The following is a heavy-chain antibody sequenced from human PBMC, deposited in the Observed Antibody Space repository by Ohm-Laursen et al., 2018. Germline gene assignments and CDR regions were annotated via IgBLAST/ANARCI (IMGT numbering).Heavy chain of an antibody. CDR2: IYYSGST. J-gene: IGHJ5*02. V-gene: IGHV4-59*01. CDR1: GGSISSYY. Sequence: GTLSLTCSVSGGSISSYYWSWIRQPPGKGLEWIGYIYYSGSTNYNPSLKSRVTISVDTSKNQLSLKLSSVTAADTAVYYCARAVIGHIAWFDPWGQGTLVTVSS. CDR3: ARAVIGHIAWFDP. D-gene: IGHD2-21*01.